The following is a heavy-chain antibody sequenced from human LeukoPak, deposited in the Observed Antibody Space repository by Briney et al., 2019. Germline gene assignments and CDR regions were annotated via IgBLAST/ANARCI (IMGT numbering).Heavy chain of an antibody. CDR2: IYSDSNT. J-gene: IGHJ6*02. CDR3: ARHSSSVPYYYHGLDV. Sequence: GGSLRLSCAASGFSVSSSYMSWVRQAPGKGLEWVSVIYSDSNTYYADSVKGRFTISRDNSKNTPYLQMNSLRAEDTAVYHCARHSSSVPYYYHGLDVWGQGTTVTVSS. CDR1: GFSVSSSY. V-gene: IGHV3-53*01. D-gene: IGHD6-6*01.